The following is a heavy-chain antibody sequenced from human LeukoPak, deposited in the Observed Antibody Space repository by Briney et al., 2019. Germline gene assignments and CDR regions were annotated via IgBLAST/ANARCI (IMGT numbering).Heavy chain of an antibody. CDR2: ISSSGIHT. D-gene: IGHD3-10*01. V-gene: IGHV3-21*01. J-gene: IGHJ2*01. Sequence: GGSLRLSCAASGFAFDTYTINWVRQAPGEGLEWVSSISSSGIHTSYSDSLKGRFTISRDNTKNSLFLQMNSLRAEDTAVYYCAREEYYFGSGSRSYWYFDLWGRGTLVTVSS. CDR3: AREEYYFGSGSRSYWYFDL. CDR1: GFAFDTYT.